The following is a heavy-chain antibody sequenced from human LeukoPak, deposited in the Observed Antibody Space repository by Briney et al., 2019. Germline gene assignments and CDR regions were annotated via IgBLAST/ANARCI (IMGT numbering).Heavy chain of an antibody. CDR2: IYYSGST. J-gene: IGHJ5*02. D-gene: IGHD3-10*01. CDR3: ARHGSGSYAALIENWFDP. V-gene: IGHV4-39*01. Sequence: SETLSLTCTVSGGSISSSSYYWGWIRQPPGKGLEWIGSIYYSGSTYYNPSLKSRVTISVDTSKNQFSLKLSSVTAADTAVYYCARHGSGSYAALIENWFDPWGQGTLVTVSS. CDR1: GGSISSSSYY.